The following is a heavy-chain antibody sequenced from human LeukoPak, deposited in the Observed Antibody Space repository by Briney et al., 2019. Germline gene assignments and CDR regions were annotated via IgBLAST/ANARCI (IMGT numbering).Heavy chain of an antibody. CDR3: AGEVSTNPHFDY. V-gene: IGHV4-59*01. Sequence: SETLSLTCTVSGGSISSYYWTWIRQPPGKGLEWIGYIYYIGSTNYNPSLKSRVTISVDTSKNQFSLRLSPVTAADTAVYYCAGEVSTNPHFDYWGQGTLVTVSS. D-gene: IGHD5/OR15-5a*01. J-gene: IGHJ4*02. CDR1: GGSISSYY. CDR2: IYYIGST.